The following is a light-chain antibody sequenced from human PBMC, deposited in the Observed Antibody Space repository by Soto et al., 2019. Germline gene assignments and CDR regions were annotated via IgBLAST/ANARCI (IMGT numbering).Light chain of an antibody. V-gene: IGLV2-14*01. Sequence: QSALTQPASVSGSPGQSITISCTGTSSDVGDYNYVSWYQQHPGKAPKVMIYEVSHRPSGVSNRFSGSKSGNTASLTISGLQAEDEADYYCQSYDTGLTGHVLFGGGTKLTVL. CDR1: SSDVGDYNY. CDR2: EVS. J-gene: IGLJ2*01. CDR3: QSYDTGLTGHVL.